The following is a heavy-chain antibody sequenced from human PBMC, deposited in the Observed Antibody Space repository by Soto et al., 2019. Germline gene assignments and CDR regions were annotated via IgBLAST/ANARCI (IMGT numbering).Heavy chain of an antibody. V-gene: IGHV3-23*01. CDR3: AKEDHVQFVGATGGFDH. J-gene: IGHJ4*02. D-gene: IGHD3-16*01. CDR2: ISGSGGST. CDR1: GFTFSSYS. Sequence: EVQLLESGGGLVQPGGSLRLSCAASGFTFSSYSMRWVRQAPGKGLEWVSRISGSGGSTNYADSVKGRFTISRDNSKNALDLQMNSLRAGDTVVYYCAKEDHVQFVGATGGFDHWGQGTLVTVSS.